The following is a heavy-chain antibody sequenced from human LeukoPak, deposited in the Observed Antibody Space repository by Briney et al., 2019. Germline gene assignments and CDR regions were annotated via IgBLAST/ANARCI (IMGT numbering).Heavy chain of an antibody. D-gene: IGHD3-22*01. V-gene: IGHV3-21*04. CDR3: ARATHYYESSGYDY. CDR1: VFTFSSYS. Sequence: GGSLRLSCAASVFTFSSYSMYCVRAALGKGLEWVSSIISSSSYIYYADSVKGRFTISRDKAKNSLYLQMNSLRAENTAVYYCARATHYYESSGYDYWGQGTLVTVSS. CDR2: IISSSSYI. J-gene: IGHJ4*02.